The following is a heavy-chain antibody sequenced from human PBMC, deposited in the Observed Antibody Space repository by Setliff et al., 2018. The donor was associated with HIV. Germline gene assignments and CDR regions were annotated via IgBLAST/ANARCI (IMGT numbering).Heavy chain of an antibody. CDR1: GGSFSSYY. J-gene: IGHJ4*02. D-gene: IGHD2-21*02. V-gene: IGHV4-39*07. Sequence: SETLSLTCAVYGGSFSSYYWVWIRQPPGKGLEWIGSVFSSGSTYYTPSLKSRVTISVDTSKNRFSLNLYSVTAADTAVYYCARDQGVVTPLDSWGQGTLVTVSS. CDR2: VFSSGST. CDR3: ARDQGVVTPLDS.